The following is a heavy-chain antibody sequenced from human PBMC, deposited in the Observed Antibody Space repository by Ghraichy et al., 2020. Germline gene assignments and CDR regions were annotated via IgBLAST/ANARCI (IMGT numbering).Heavy chain of an antibody. CDR1: GFTFSDYA. J-gene: IGHJ4*02. D-gene: IGHD3/OR15-3a*01. CDR3: ARPKDVGSYDFLIQY. V-gene: IGHV3-30*04. Sequence: GESLNISCAASGFTFSDYAIHWVRQAPGKELEWVTIISSDGGSQNYADSVRGRFTISRDNSKNTLYLQMNSLRPEDTAVYFCARPKDVGSYDFLIQYWGQGTLVTVSS. CDR2: ISSDGGSQ.